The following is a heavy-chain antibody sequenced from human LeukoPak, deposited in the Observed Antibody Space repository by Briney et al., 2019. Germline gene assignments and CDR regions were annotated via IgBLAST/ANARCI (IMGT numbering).Heavy chain of an antibody. V-gene: IGHV3-30-3*01. J-gene: IGHJ1*01. CDR1: GFTFITND. CDR3: ARDGANDLFKGVAYFLH. CDR2: ISFDGSSD. Sequence: GGSLRLSCAASGFTFITNDMHWVRQAPGKGLEWMAVISFDGSSDTYADPVEGRFTISRDNSTNTLYLQMNSLRNEDTAVYYCARDGANDLFKGVAYFLHWGQRTLVTVSS. D-gene: IGHD4/OR15-4a*01.